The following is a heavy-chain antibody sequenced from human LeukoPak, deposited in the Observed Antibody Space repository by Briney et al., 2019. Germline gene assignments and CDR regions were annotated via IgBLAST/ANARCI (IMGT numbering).Heavy chain of an antibody. Sequence: ASVKVSCKASGYVFTSHYIHWMRQAPGHGLEWMGMINPSGGSTSYAQKFQGRVTMTRDTSTSTVYLELSSLRSEDTAVYYCATDRQENTSGYYHVDYWGQGILVTVSS. CDR2: INPSGGST. V-gene: IGHV1-46*01. D-gene: IGHD3-22*01. CDR1: GYVFTSHY. J-gene: IGHJ4*02. CDR3: ATDRQENTSGYYHVDY.